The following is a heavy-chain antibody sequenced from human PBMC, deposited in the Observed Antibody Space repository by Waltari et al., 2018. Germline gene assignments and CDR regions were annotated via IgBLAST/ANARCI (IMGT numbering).Heavy chain of an antibody. CDR2: MNPTSGST. V-gene: IGHV1-8*03. Sequence: QVQLVQSGAEVKKPGASVKASCKASGYSSTTYNINWVRQAAGQGLEWMGWMNPTSGSTGYAQKFQDRVTITRNTSIGTAYMELRSLRSEDTAVYYCARDYGSGTYYYMDVWGKGTTVTVSS. CDR1: GYSSTTYN. J-gene: IGHJ6*03. CDR3: ARDYGSGTYYYMDV. D-gene: IGHD3-10*01.